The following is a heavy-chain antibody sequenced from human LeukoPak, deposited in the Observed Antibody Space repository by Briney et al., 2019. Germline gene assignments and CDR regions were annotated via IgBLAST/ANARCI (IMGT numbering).Heavy chain of an antibody. CDR2: IYYSGST. CDR1: GGSISSSSYY. Sequence: SETLSPTCTVSGGSISSSSYYWGWIRQPPGKGLEWIGSIYYSGSTYYNPSLKSRVTISVDTSKNQFSLKLSSVTAADTAVYYCARVSTIFGVVIGGWFDPWGQGTLVTVSS. CDR3: ARVSTIFGVVIGGWFDP. J-gene: IGHJ5*02. D-gene: IGHD3-3*01. V-gene: IGHV4-39*07.